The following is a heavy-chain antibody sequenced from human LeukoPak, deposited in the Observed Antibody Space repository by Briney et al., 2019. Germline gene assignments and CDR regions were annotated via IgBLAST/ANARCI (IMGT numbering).Heavy chain of an antibody. Sequence: SETLSLTCTVSGGSMSNYYWSWIRQPPGTGLEWIGYIYYSGSTNYNPSLKSRVTISVDTSKNKFSLKLRSVTAADTAVYYCARVCGGDCYPLGFDPWGQGTLVTVSS. D-gene: IGHD2-21*02. CDR1: GGSMSNYY. CDR3: ARVCGGDCYPLGFDP. CDR2: IYYSGST. V-gene: IGHV4-59*01. J-gene: IGHJ5*02.